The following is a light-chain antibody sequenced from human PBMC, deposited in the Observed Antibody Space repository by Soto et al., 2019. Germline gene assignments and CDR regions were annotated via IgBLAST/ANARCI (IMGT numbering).Light chain of an antibody. CDR1: QSVSSDY. Sequence: DIVLTQSPGTLSLSPGERATLSCRASQSVSSDYFAWYQQKPGQAPRLLIYGASTRATGIPDRFSGSGSGTDFTLTISRLEPEDLAVYYCQQYGNSPPWTFGQGTKVGIK. CDR2: GAS. CDR3: QQYGNSPPWT. J-gene: IGKJ1*01. V-gene: IGKV3-20*01.